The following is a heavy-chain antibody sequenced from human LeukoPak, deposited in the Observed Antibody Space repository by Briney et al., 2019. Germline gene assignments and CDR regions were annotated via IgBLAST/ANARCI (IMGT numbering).Heavy chain of an antibody. J-gene: IGHJ4*02. CDR2: ISSGGSTI. CDR3: ARGVEPLAANTLAY. V-gene: IGHV3-48*03. CDR1: GFTFSNYE. Sequence: GGSLRLSCAASGFTFSNYEMNWVRQAPGKGLEWVSYISSGGSTIYYADSVKGRFTISRDNSKNTLYLEMNSLSPDDTAVYYCARGVEPLAANTLAYWGQETLVTVSS. D-gene: IGHD1-14*01.